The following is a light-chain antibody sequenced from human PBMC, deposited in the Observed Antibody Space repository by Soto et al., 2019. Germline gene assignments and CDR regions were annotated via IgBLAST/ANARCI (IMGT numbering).Light chain of an antibody. CDR1: QDINNY. J-gene: IGKJ1*01. CDR2: AAS. CDR3: QKYNSAPWT. Sequence: DIKMTQSPSSLSASVGDRVTITCRASQDINNYLAWYQQKPGKVPKLLIYAASTLQSGVPSRFSGSGSGTDFTLTISSLQPEDVATYYCQKYNSAPWTFGQGTKVEIK. V-gene: IGKV1-27*01.